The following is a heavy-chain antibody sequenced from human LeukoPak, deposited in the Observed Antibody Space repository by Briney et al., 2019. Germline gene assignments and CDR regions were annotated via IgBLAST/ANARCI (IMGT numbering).Heavy chain of an antibody. V-gene: IGHV3-33*06. CDR2: IWYDGSYK. CDR3: AKVVQYTASTGTGLDY. J-gene: IGHJ4*02. D-gene: IGHD6-13*01. Sequence: PGRSLRLSCATSGFIFSNYGMHWVRQAPGKGLDWVADIWYDGSYKYYADSVKGRFTISRDNSKNTLYLQMNSLRAEDTAIYYGAKVVQYTASTGTGLDYWGQGTLVTVSS. CDR1: GFIFSNYG.